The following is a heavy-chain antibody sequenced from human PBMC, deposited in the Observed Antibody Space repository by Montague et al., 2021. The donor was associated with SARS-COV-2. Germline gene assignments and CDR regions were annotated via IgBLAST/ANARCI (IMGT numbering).Heavy chain of an antibody. CDR1: GVSITSYY. Sequence: SVTLSLTCSISGVSITSYYWSCVRQPAGKGLEWIVHIYASGSTNYSRSLKSRVRLSIDSPKNQFSLKLESPTAADTAVYYCVRDGGNWYYFDYWGQGALVTVSS. D-gene: IGHD3-16*01. CDR2: IYASGST. V-gene: IGHV4-4*07. CDR3: VRDGGNWYYFDY. J-gene: IGHJ4*02.